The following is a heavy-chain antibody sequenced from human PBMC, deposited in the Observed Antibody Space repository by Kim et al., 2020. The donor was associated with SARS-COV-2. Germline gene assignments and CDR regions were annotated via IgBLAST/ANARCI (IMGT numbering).Heavy chain of an antibody. CDR2: IYSGGST. D-gene: IGHD2-15*01. CDR3: ALRGWYCSGGSCYSPFDY. CDR1: GFTVSSNY. Sequence: GGSLRLSCAASGFTVSSNYMSWVRQAPGKGLEWVSVIYSGGSTYYADSVKGRFTISRDNSKNTLYLQMNSLRAEDTAVYYCALRGWYCSGGSCYSPFDYWGQGTLVTVSS. V-gene: IGHV3-66*01. J-gene: IGHJ4*02.